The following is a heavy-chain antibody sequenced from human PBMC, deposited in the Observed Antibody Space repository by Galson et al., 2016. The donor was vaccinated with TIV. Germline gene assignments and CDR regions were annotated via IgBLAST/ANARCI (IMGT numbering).Heavy chain of an antibody. D-gene: IGHD2-15*01. J-gene: IGHJ6*03. CDR3: ATGHSGGGNFYYYYMNA. CDR1: RYNFTSYD. CDR2: MNPDSGSR. V-gene: IGHV1-8*01. Sequence: SVKVSCKASRYNFTSYDFHWVRQATGQGLEWMGWMNPDSGSRSYAQRLQGRLTMTRNISTSTVHMALNGLTYEDAAVYYCATGHSGGGNFYYYYMNAWGTGTTVTVSS.